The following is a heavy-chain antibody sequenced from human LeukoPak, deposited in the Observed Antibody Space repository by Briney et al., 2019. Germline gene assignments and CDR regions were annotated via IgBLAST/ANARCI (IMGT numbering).Heavy chain of an antibody. Sequence: PGGSLRLSCAASGFMFSNYGIHWVRQAPGKGLEWVAAISSDGSEKFYADSVKGRFTISRDNTMKTLFLQMSSLRPEDTAMYYCAPNWERGRRYFDVWGRGTLVTVSS. V-gene: IGHV3-30*03. CDR3: APNWERGRRYFDV. CDR1: GFMFSNYG. D-gene: IGHD1-1*01. CDR2: ISSDGSEK. J-gene: IGHJ2*01.